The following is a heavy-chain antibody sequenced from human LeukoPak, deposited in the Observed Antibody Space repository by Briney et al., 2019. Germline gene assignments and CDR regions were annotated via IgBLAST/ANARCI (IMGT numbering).Heavy chain of an antibody. CDR2: ISGSGAST. V-gene: IGHV3-23*01. D-gene: IGHD1-26*01. J-gene: IGHJ4*01. CDR3: ARGKSGSYGLEDY. Sequence: GGSLRLSCAASGFTFSTYAMSWVRQAPGKGLEWVSGISGSGASTYYADSVKGRFTISRDNSKNTLYLQMNSLRAEDTAVYYCARGKSGSYGLEDYLGHGTLVTVSS. CDR1: GFTFSTYA.